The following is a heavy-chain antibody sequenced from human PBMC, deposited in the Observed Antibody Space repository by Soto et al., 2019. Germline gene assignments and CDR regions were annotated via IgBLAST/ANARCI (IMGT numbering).Heavy chain of an antibody. CDR1: GGTFSSYA. J-gene: IGHJ6*02. Sequence: VASVEVSCRASGGTFSSYAISWVRQAPGQGLEWMGGIIPIFGTANYAQKFQGRVTITADKSTSTAYMELSSLRSEDTAVYYCARMVRGVISGMDVWGQGTTLTV. CDR3: ARMVRGVISGMDV. CDR2: IIPIFGTA. D-gene: IGHD3-10*01. V-gene: IGHV1-69*06.